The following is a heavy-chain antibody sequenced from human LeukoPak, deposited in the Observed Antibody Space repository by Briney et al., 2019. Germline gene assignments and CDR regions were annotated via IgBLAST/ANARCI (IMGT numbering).Heavy chain of an antibody. V-gene: IGHV3-48*01. CDR1: GFTFSSYS. CDR3: ARDTTYYYDSSGYYPFDY. CDR2: ISSSSSTI. D-gene: IGHD3-22*01. Sequence: GGSLRLSCAASGFTFSSYSMNWVRQAPGKGLEWVSYISSSSSTIYYADSVKGRFTISRDNAKNSLYLQMNSLRAEDMAVYYCARDTTYYYDSSGYYPFDYWGQGTLVTVSS. J-gene: IGHJ4*02.